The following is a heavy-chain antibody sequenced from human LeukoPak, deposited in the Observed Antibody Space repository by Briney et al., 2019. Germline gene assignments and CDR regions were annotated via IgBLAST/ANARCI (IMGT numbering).Heavy chain of an antibody. Sequence: SETLSLTCTVSGGSISSYYWSWIRQPAGKGLEWIGRIYTSGSTNYNPSLKSRVTMSVDTSKNQFSLKLSSVTAADTAVYYCARDRKDYDSSGSVFYYFDYWGQGTLVTVSS. D-gene: IGHD3-22*01. CDR2: IYTSGST. V-gene: IGHV4-4*07. CDR1: GGSISSYY. J-gene: IGHJ4*02. CDR3: ARDRKDYDSSGSVFYYFDY.